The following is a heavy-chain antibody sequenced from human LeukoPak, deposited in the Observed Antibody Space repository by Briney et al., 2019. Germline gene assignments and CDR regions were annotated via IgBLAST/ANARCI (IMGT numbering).Heavy chain of an antibody. Sequence: SETLSLTCTVSGGSISSYYWSWIRQPPGKGLEWIGYIYYSGSTNYNPSLKSRVTISVDTSKNQFSPKLSSVTAADTAVYYCAREDTFGGVIGPFDYWGQGTLVTVSS. V-gene: IGHV4-59*01. CDR2: IYYSGST. D-gene: IGHD3-16*02. J-gene: IGHJ4*02. CDR3: AREDTFGGVIGPFDY. CDR1: GGSISSYY.